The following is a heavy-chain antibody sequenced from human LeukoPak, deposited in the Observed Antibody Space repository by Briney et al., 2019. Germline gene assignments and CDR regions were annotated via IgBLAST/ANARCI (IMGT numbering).Heavy chain of an antibody. CDR2: ISYDGSNK. D-gene: IGHD3-3*01. CDR1: GFTFSSYA. J-gene: IGHJ3*02. V-gene: IGHV3-30-3*01. CDR3: ARDQLRFLEWLSPNAFDI. Sequence: PGGSLRLSCAASGFTFSSYAMHWVRQAPGKGLEWVAVISYDGSNKYYADSVKGRFTISRDNSKNTPYLQMNSLRAEDTAVYYCARDQLRFLEWLSPNAFDIWGQGTMVTVSS.